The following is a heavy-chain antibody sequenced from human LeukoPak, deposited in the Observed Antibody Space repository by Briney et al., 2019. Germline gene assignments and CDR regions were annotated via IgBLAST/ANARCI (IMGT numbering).Heavy chain of an antibody. V-gene: IGHV3-7*03. CDR2: IKQDGNQK. J-gene: IGHJ4*02. CDR3: VRGLVGYCSGGAWDGTCFDY. CDR1: GFTFSSYW. Sequence: GGSLRLSCAASGFTFSSYWMSWVRQAPGKGLEWVAIIKQDGNQKNYVDSVKGRFTISRDNTKNSLYLQMNSLRAEDTAVYYCVRGLVGYCSGGAWDGTCFDYWGQGTLVSVSS. D-gene: IGHD2-15*01.